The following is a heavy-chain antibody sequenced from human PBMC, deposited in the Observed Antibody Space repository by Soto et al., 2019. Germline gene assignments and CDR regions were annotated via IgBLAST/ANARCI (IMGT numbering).Heavy chain of an antibody. CDR2: ISWNSGSI. CDR1: GFTFDDYA. D-gene: IGHD6-13*01. CDR3: AKAWGPAADEGYFDL. Sequence: EVQLVESGGGLVQPGRSLRLSCAASGFTFDDYAMHWVRQAPGKGLEWVSGISWNSGSIGYAASVKGRFTFTSDNAKNALYLHSNGLRAEDTALYYCAKAWGPAADEGYFDLWGRGTLVTVSS. J-gene: IGHJ2*01. V-gene: IGHV3-9*01.